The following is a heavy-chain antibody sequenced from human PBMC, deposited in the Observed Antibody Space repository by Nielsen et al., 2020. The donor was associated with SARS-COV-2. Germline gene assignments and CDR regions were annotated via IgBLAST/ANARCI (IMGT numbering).Heavy chain of an antibody. CDR3: TRVNPTSDSWFDAFDI. V-gene: IGHV3-49*04. CDR2: IRSKAYGGTT. D-gene: IGHD1-26*01. Sequence: GESLKISCTASGFTFGDYTMSWVRQAPGRGLEWVGFIRSKAYGGTTEYAASVKGRFTISRDDSKSIAYLQMNSLKTEDTAVYYCTRVNPTSDSWFDAFDIWGQGTLVTVSS. J-gene: IGHJ3*02. CDR1: GFTFGDYT.